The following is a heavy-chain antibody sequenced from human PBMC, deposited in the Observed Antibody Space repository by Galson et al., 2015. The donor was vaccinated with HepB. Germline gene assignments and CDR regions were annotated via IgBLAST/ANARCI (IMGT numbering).Heavy chain of an antibody. CDR3: AKGIFGIKDA. CDR2: MSPNSGNT. D-gene: IGHD3-9*01. V-gene: IGHV1-8*01. J-gene: IGHJ6*02. Sequence: SVKVSCKASGYSFTNHDINWVRQAAGQGLEWMGYMSPNSGNTGYAQKFQGRVIMTRNTSISTAFLELSRLTSEDTAVYYCAKGIFGIKDAGGQGTSVIVSS. CDR1: GYSFTNHD.